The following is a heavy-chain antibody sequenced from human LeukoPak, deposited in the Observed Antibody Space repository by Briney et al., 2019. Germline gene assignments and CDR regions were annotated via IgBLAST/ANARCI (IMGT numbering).Heavy chain of an antibody. CDR2: IVVGSGNT. CDR3: ASPEGGYSYGYVY. CDR1: GFTFTSSA. D-gene: IGHD5-18*01. J-gene: IGHJ4*02. V-gene: IGHV1-58*01. Sequence: GASVKVSCKASGFTFTSSAVQWVRQARGQRLEWIGWIVVGSGNTNYAQKFQGRVTITADESTSTACMELSSLRSEDTAVYYCASPEGGYSYGYVYWGQGTLVTVSS.